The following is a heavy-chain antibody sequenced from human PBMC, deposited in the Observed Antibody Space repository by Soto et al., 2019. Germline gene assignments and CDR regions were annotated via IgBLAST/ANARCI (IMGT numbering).Heavy chain of an antibody. CDR2: ISYDGIRR. CDR3: ERGLPQRDMVVAPADIHIDD. D-gene: IGHD2-2*01. CDR1: GFTFANYC. Sequence: PGGSLRLSCAASGFTFANYCIHWVRQAPYKGLEWMAFISYDGIRRSYADSVKGRFTISRDNSKKTLHLEMSSLRAEDTAMYYCERGLPQRDMVVAPADIHIDDWGQGRLVTVSS. J-gene: IGHJ4*02. V-gene: IGHV3-30*03.